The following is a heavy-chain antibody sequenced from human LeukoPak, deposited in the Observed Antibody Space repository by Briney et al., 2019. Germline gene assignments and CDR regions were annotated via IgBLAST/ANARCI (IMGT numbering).Heavy chain of an antibody. CDR2: IYHSGST. D-gene: IGHD4-17*01. CDR1: GGSISSYY. V-gene: IGHV4-38-2*02. CDR3: ARDQFDYGDFSPLDY. Sequence: SETLSLTCTVSGGSISSYYWSWIRQPPGKGLEWTGSIYHSGSTYYNPSLKSRVTISVDTSKNQFSLKLSSVTAADTAVYYCARDQFDYGDFSPLDYWGQGTLVTVSS. J-gene: IGHJ4*02.